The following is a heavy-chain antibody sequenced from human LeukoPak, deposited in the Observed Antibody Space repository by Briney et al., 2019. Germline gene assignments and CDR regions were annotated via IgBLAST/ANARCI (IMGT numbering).Heavy chain of an antibody. Sequence: SGPTLVNPTQTLTLTCTFSGFSLRTSGVGVGWIRQPPGKALEWLALIYWNDDKRYSPSLKSRLTITKDTSKNQVVLTMTNMDPVDTATYYCARTVRRDGYKQVDYWGQGTLVTVSS. D-gene: IGHD5-24*01. V-gene: IGHV2-5*01. CDR1: GFSLRTSGVG. J-gene: IGHJ4*02. CDR3: ARTVRRDGYKQVDY. CDR2: IYWNDDK.